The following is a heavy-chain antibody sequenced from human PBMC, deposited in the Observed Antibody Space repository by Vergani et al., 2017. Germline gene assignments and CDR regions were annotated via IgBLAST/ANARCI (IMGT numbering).Heavy chain of an antibody. CDR2: ISGSGVST. J-gene: IGHJ6*02. CDR3: AVYYGSGSYYFFYYCGMDV. CDR1: GFTFSSYA. V-gene: IGHV3-23*01. Sequence: EVQLLESGGGLVQPGGSLRLSCAASGFTFSSYAMSWVRQAPGKGLEWVSAISGSGVSTYYADSVKGRFTITRDNSKKTLYLQMNSLRAEATALYYWAVYYGSGSYYFFYYCGMDVWGQGTTVTVSS. D-gene: IGHD3-10*01.